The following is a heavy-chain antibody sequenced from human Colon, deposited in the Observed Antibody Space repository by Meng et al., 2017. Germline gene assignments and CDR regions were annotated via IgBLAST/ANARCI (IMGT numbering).Heavy chain of an antibody. CDR2: IYYSGST. V-gene: IGHV4-31*03. CDR1: GGPISSGGFY. Sequence: LQDLGRGLVTPSQTLPLTCTVSGGPISSGGFYWSWIRQHPGKGLEWIGYIYYSGSTYYNPSLRSRVAISIDTSKNQFSLKLTSVTAADTAVYFCARTNYGDYNWFDPWGQGTLVTVSS. J-gene: IGHJ5*02. CDR3: ARTNYGDYNWFDP. D-gene: IGHD4-17*01.